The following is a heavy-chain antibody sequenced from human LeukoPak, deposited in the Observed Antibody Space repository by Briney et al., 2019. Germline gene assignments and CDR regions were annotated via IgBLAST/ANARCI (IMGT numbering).Heavy chain of an antibody. V-gene: IGHV1-18*01. J-gene: IGHJ6*02. Sequence: GASVKVSCKASGYTFTSYGISWVRQAPGQGLEWMGWISAYNGNTNYAQKLQGRVTMTTDTSTSTAYMELRSLRSDDTAVYYCARGSPAAPIDYGMDVWGQGTTVTASS. CDR1: GYTFTSYG. CDR2: ISAYNGNT. D-gene: IGHD2-2*01. CDR3: ARGSPAAPIDYGMDV.